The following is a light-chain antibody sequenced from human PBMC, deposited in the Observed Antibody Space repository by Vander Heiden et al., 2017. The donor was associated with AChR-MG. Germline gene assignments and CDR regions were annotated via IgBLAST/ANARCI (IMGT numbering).Light chain of an antibody. V-gene: IGLV1-40*01. CDR3: QSYDSSRSVV. CDR1: SSNIGAGYD. CDR2: DNS. J-gene: IGLJ2*01. Sequence: QSVLTQPPSVSGAPGQRVTISCTGSSSNIGAGYDVHWYQQPPATAPNLLIYDNSNRPSGVPDRFSGSKSGTSASLAITGLQAEDEADYYCQSYDSSRSVVFGGGTKLTVL.